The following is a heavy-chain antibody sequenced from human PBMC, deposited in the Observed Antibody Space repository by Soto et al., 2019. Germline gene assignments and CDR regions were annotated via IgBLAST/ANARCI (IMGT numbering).Heavy chain of an antibody. Sequence: PSETLSLTCAVYGGSFSGYYWSWIRQSPGKGLEWIGEINHSGSTNYNPSLKSRVTISVDTSKNQFSLKLSSVTAADTAVYYCARVLDDYYYYGMDVWGQGTTVTSP. CDR1: GGSFSGYY. CDR3: ARVLDDYYYYGMDV. J-gene: IGHJ6*02. CDR2: INHSGST. V-gene: IGHV4-34*01.